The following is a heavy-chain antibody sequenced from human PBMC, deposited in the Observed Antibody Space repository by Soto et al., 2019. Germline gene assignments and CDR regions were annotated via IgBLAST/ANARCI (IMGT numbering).Heavy chain of an antibody. V-gene: IGHV4-31*03. Sequence: QVQLQESGPGLVKPSQTLSLTCTVSGGSISSGDYYWSWIRQHPGKGLEWIGYIYYSGSTYYNPSLKSRVTISVDTSKNQFSLKLSSVTAAATAVYYCARWWSGSRQGCDPWGQGTLVTVSS. J-gene: IGHJ5*02. CDR3: ARWWSGSRQGCDP. CDR2: IYYSGST. CDR1: GGSISSGDYY. D-gene: IGHD3-3*01.